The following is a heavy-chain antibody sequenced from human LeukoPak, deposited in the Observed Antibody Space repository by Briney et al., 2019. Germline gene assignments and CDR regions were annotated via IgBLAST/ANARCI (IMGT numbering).Heavy chain of an antibody. CDR2: INWNGGST. V-gene: IGHV3-20*04. D-gene: IGHD2-15*01. CDR1: GFTFDDYG. J-gene: IGHJ3*02. Sequence: PGGSLRLSCAASGFTFDDYGMSWVRQAPGKGLEWVSGINWNGGSTGYADSVKGRFTISRDNAKNSLYLQMNSLRAEDTALYYCARINGIEAAPSAFDIWGQGTMVTVSS. CDR3: ARINGIEAAPSAFDI.